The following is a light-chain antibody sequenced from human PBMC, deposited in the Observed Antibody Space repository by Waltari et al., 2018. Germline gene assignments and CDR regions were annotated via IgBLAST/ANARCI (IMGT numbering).Light chain of an antibody. Sequence: QSALTQPRSVSGSPGQSVAISCTGTSSDVGGYNYVSWYQQYPGTAPKLLIYDVTKRPSGVPDRVSGSKSGNTASLTISGLQAEDEADYYCCSYAGTYTPLFGGGTKLTVL. CDR3: CSYAGTYTPL. CDR1: SSDVGGYNY. CDR2: DVT. J-gene: IGLJ2*01. V-gene: IGLV2-11*01.